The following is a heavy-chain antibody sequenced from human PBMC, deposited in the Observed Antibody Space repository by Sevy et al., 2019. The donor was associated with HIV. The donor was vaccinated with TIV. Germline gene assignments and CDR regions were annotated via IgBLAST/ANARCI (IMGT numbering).Heavy chain of an antibody. CDR3: TGSRPLLYESSSRPFDY. V-gene: IGHV1-8*02. D-gene: IGHD3-22*01. Sequence: ASVKVSCKASGYTFTNYDINWVRQATGHGLEWMGRMNPESGDTGYAQKFQGRVTMTRDTSISTAYMELNSLRSEDTAVYYCTGSRPLLYESSSRPFDYWGQGTLVTVSS. J-gene: IGHJ4*02. CDR2: MNPESGDT. CDR1: GYTFTNYD.